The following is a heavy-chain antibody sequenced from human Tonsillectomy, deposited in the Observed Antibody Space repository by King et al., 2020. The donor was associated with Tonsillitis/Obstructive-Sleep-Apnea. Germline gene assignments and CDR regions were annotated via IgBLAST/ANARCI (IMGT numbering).Heavy chain of an antibody. Sequence: EVQLVESGGGLVKPGGSLRLSCAASGFTFSNAWMNWVRQAPGKGLEWVGRIKSKTDGGTTDYAAPVKGRFTISRDDSKNTLYLQMNSLKTEDTAVYYFTTDGPDILTGGHYWYFDLWGGGTLVTVSS. CDR2: IKSKTDGGTT. V-gene: IGHV3-15*07. J-gene: IGHJ2*01. D-gene: IGHD3-9*01. CDR1: GFTFSNAW. CDR3: TTDGPDILTGGHYWYFDL.